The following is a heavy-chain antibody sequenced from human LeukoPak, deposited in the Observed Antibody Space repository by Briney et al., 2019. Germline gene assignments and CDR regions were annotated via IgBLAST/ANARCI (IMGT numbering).Heavy chain of an antibody. CDR1: GGSISSSHW. V-gene: IGHV4-4*02. CDR2: IYHSGTT. Sequence: PSGTLSLTCTVSGGSISSSHWWRWVRQPPGQGLEWIGEIYHSGTTNYNPSLKSRVTISVDKSKNQFSLKLTSVTAADTAVYYCARAHWGKRWAAAGNERFDYWGQGTLVTVSS. D-gene: IGHD6-13*01. J-gene: IGHJ4*02. CDR3: ARAHWGKRWAAAGNERFDY.